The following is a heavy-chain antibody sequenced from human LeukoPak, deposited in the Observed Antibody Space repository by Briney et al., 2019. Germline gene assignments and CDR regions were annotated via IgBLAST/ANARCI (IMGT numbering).Heavy chain of an antibody. V-gene: IGHV4-39*01. CDR2: IYYSGST. Sequence: PSETLSLTCTVSGGSISSSSYYWGWIRQPPGKGLEWIGSIYYSGSTYYNPSLKSRVTISVDTSKNQFSLKLSSVTAADTAVYYCXXXFSXAAAVPRYYFDYWGQGTLVTVSS. J-gene: IGHJ4*02. D-gene: IGHD6-13*01. CDR3: XXXFSXAAAVPRYYFDY. CDR1: GGSISSSSYY.